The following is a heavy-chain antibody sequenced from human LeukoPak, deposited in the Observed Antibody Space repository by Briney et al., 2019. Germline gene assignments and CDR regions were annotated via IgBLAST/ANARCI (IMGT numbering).Heavy chain of an antibody. CDR1: GFTFSSYA. Sequence: PGRSLRLSCAASGFTFSSYAMSWVRQAPGKGLEWVSAISGSGGSTYYADSVKGRFTISRDNSKNTLYLQMNSLRAEDTAVYYCAKVSAVRDSSGYNYWGQGTLVTVSS. D-gene: IGHD3-22*01. V-gene: IGHV3-23*01. CDR3: AKVSAVRDSSGYNY. CDR2: ISGSGGST. J-gene: IGHJ4*02.